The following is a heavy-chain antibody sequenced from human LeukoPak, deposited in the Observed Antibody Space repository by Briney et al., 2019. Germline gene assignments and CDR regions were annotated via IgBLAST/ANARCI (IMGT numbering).Heavy chain of an antibody. D-gene: IGHD6-6*01. CDR3: ARDSDEYSSPYYFDY. CDR1: GFIFSSYG. J-gene: IGHJ4*02. CDR2: ISYDGSNK. Sequence: GGSLRLSCTASGFIFSSYGMHWVRQAPGKGLEWVAVISYDGSNKYYADSVKGRFTISRDNSKNTLYLQMNSLRAEDTAVYCCARDSDEYSSPYYFDYWGQGTLVTVSS. V-gene: IGHV3-30*03.